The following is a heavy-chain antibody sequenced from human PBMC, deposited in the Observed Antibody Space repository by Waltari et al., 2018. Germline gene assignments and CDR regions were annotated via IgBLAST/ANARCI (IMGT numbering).Heavy chain of an antibody. CDR3: ARDRGRGLYLDT. D-gene: IGHD3-22*01. J-gene: IGHJ5*02. CDR2: VHGSGGR. V-gene: IGHV4-4*02. CDR1: GDSVSNTYW. Sequence: QLQLQESGPGLVEPSGTLSLSCAVSGDSVSNTYWWSWVRQSPQKGLEWIGQVHGSGGRNYSPALASRVTVSLDTSKNAFSLKVTSATAADTAVYYCARDRGRGLYLDTWGPGTLVTVSP.